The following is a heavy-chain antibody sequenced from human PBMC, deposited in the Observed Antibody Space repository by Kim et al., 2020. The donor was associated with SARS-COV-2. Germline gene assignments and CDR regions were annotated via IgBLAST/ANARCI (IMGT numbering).Heavy chain of an antibody. D-gene: IGHD4-4*01. CDR3: TKFFNYYFDV. Sequence: GGSLRLSCAASGFTFSTFAMHWVRQAPGKGLEWVALIWYDGSNTLYADSVNGRFTISRDNSKNTLYLEMNSLRAEDTGVYYCTKFFNYYFDVWGRGTLV. V-gene: IGHV3-33*06. J-gene: IGHJ2*01. CDR1: GFTFSTFA. CDR2: IWYDGSNT.